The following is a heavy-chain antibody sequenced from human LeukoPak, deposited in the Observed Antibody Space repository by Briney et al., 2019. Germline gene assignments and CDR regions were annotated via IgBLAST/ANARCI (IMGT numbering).Heavy chain of an antibody. J-gene: IGHJ4*02. V-gene: IGHV4-59*01. D-gene: IGHD3-10*01. CDR2: IYYSGST. Sequence: SETLSLTCTVSGGSISSYYWNWIRQPPGKGLEWIGNIYYSGSTRYNPSLKSRVTISEDTSKNQFSLKLSSVTAADTAVYYCAREHGSGSYGYWGQGTLVTVSS. CDR3: AREHGSGSYGY. CDR1: GGSISSYY.